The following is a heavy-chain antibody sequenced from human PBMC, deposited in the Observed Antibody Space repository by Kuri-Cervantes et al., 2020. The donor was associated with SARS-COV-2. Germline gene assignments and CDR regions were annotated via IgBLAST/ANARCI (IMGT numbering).Heavy chain of an antibody. Sequence: SGPTLVKPTQTLTLTCTFSGFSLSTSGAGVGWIRQPPGKALEWLALIYWDDDKYYSTSLKTRLTISKDTSKNQVVLTMTNMDPVDTATYYCARIRYYDSSGYYYFDYWGQGTLVTVSS. D-gene: IGHD3-22*01. CDR2: IYWDDDK. J-gene: IGHJ4*02. CDR1: GFSLSTSGAG. CDR3: ARIRYYDSSGYYYFDY. V-gene: IGHV2-70*01.